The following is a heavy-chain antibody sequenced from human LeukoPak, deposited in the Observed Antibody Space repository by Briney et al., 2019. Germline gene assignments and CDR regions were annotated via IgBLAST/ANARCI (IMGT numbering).Heavy chain of an antibody. CDR1: GFTFSSYA. CDR2: ISGSGGST. CDR3: AKVPRYDFWSGSIPYYYMDV. D-gene: IGHD3-3*01. V-gene: IGHV3-23*01. J-gene: IGHJ6*03. Sequence: PGGSLRLSCAASGFTFSSYAMSWVRQAPGKGLEWVSAISGSGGSTYYADSVKGRFTISRDNSKNTLYLQMNSLRAEDTAVYYCAKVPRYDFWSGSIPYYYMDVWGKGTTVTVSS.